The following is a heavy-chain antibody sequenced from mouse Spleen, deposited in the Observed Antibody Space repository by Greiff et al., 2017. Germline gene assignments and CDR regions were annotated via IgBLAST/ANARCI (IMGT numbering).Heavy chain of an antibody. V-gene: IGHV14-1*01. J-gene: IGHJ1*01. CDR3: TSNYYGSSYWYFDV. D-gene: IGHD1-1*01. CDR2: IYPEDGDT. CDR1: GFTFTDYY. Sequence: VQLQQSGAELVRPGASVKLSCTASGFTFTDYYMHWVKQRPEQGLEWIGRIYPEDGDTEYAPKFQGKATMTADTSSNTAYLQLSSLTSEDTAVYYCTSNYYGSSYWYFDVWGAGTTVTVSS.